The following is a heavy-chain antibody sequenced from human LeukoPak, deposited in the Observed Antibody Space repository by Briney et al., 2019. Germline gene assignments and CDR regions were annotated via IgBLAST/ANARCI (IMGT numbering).Heavy chain of an antibody. J-gene: IGHJ4*02. CDR3: ARVTGYMIEDYFDY. V-gene: IGHV4-4*07. CDR1: GGSISSYY. D-gene: IGHD3-22*01. Sequence: SETLSLTCTVSGGSISSYYWSWIRQPAGKGLEWIGRIYTSGSTNYNPSLKSRVTMSVDTSKNQFSLKLSSVTAADTAVYYCARVTGYMIEDYFDYWGQGTLVTVSS. CDR2: IYTSGST.